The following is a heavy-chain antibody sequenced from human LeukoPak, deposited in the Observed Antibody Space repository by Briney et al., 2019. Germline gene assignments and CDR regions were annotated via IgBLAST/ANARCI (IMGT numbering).Heavy chain of an antibody. V-gene: IGHV3-30-3*01. D-gene: IGHD6-13*01. CDR3: ARDHGYSSSWYTAPYCYYYGMDV. CDR2: ISYDGSNK. CDR1: GFTFSSYA. Sequence: GGSLRLSCAASGFTFSSYAMHWVRQAPGKGLEWVAVISYDGSNKYYADSVKGRFTISRDNSKNTLYLQMNSLRAEDTAVYYCARDHGYSSSWYTAPYCYYYGMDVWGQGTTVTVSS. J-gene: IGHJ6*02.